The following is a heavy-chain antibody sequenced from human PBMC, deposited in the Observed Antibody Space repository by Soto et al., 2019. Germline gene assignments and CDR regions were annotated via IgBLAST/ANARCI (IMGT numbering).Heavy chain of an antibody. CDR2: IKSKTDGGTT. Sequence: EVQLVESGGGLVKPGGSLRLSCAASGFTFSNAWMSWVRQAPGKGLEWVGRIKSKTDGGTTDYAAPVKGRFTISRDDSNNTLYLQMNSLKNEDTAVYYCTTDRSWNCSSTSCYSYDFWSGSEDAFDIWGQGTMVTVSS. CDR3: TTDRSWNCSSTSCYSYDFWSGSEDAFDI. D-gene: IGHD2-2*01. CDR1: GFTFSNAW. V-gene: IGHV3-15*01. J-gene: IGHJ3*02.